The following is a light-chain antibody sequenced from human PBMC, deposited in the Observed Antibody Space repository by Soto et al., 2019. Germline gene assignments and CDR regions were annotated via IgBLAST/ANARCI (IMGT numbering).Light chain of an antibody. V-gene: IGLV2-11*01. CDR1: SSDVGGYNY. Sequence: QSALTQPRSVSGSPGQSVTISCTGTSSDVGGYNYVSWYQQHPGKAPKLMIYDVSKRPSGVPDRFSGSKSDNTASLTISGLQVEDEADYYCCSYAGSYTNVFGTGTKVTVL. J-gene: IGLJ1*01. CDR2: DVS. CDR3: CSYAGSYTNV.